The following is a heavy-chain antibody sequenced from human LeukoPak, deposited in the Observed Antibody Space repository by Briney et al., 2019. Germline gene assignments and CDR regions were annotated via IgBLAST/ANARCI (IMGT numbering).Heavy chain of an antibody. CDR3: ARASVIAAAGIW. D-gene: IGHD6-13*01. V-gene: IGHV3-21*01. J-gene: IGHJ4*02. CDR1: GFTFSSYA. CDR2: ISSSSSYI. Sequence: PGGSLRLSCAASGFTFSSYAVSWVRQAPGKGLEWVSSISSSSSYIYYADSVKGRFTISRDNAKNSLYLQMNSLRAEDTAVYYCARASVIAAAGIWWGQGTLVTVSS.